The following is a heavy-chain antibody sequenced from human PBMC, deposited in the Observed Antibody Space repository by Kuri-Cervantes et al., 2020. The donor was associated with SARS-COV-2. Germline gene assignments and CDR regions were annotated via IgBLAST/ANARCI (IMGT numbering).Heavy chain of an antibody. CDR1: GGSISSSSYY. V-gene: IGHV4-39*07. CDR3: ARVKYSSSWYGDWFDP. Sequence: GSLRLSCTVSGGSISSSSYYWGWIRQPPGKGLEWIGSIYYSGSTYYNPSLKSRVTISVDTSKNQFSLKLSSVTAADTAVYYCARVKYSSSWYGDWFDPWGQGTLVTVSS. CDR2: IYYSGST. J-gene: IGHJ5*02. D-gene: IGHD6-13*01.